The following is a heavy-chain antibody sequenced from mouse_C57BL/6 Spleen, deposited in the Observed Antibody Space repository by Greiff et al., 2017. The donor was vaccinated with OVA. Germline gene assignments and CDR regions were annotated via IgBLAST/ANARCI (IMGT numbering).Heavy chain of an antibody. CDR2: INPNNGGT. Sequence: VQLQQSGPELVKPGASVKIPCKASGYTFTDYNMDWVKQSHGKSLAWIGDINPNNGGTIYNQKFKGKATLTVDKSSSTAYMELRSLTSEDTAVYYCARGKYGSSYPYAMDYWGQGTSVTVSS. V-gene: IGHV1-18*01. CDR1: GYTFTDYN. J-gene: IGHJ4*01. D-gene: IGHD1-1*01. CDR3: ARGKYGSSYPYAMDY.